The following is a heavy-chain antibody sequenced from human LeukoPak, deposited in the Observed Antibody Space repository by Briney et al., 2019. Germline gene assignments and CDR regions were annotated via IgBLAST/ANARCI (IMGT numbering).Heavy chain of an antibody. CDR2: ISGSGGST. J-gene: IGHJ4*02. V-gene: IGHV3-23*01. CDR1: GFTFSSYG. D-gene: IGHD3-10*01. Sequence: GGSLRLSCAASGFTFSSYGMSWVRQAPGKGLEWVSAISGSGGSTYYADSVKGRFTISRDNSKNTLYLQMNSLRAEDTAVYYCARDPDYYGSGSYYEWGQGTLVTVSS. CDR3: ARDPDYYGSGSYYE.